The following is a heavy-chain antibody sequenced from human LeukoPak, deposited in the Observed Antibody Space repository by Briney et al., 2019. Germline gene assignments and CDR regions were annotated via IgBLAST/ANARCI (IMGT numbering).Heavy chain of an antibody. CDR1: GYTFTGYY. CDR2: INPNSGGT. J-gene: IGHJ4*02. V-gene: IGHV1-2*02. D-gene: IGHD5-18*01. CDR3: ARDPEGGYSYGDFDN. Sequence: GASVKVSCKASGYTFTGYYMHWVRQAPGQGLEWMGWINPNSGGTNYAQKFQGRVTMTRDTSISTAYMELSRLRSDDTAVYYCARDPEGGYSYGDFDNWGQGTLVTVSS.